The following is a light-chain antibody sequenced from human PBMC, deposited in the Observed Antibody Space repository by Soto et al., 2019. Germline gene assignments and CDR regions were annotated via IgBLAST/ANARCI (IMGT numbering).Light chain of an antibody. CDR1: SSDVGGYNF. Sequence: QSALTQPASMSGSPGQSITISCTGTSSDVGGYNFVSWYQQHPGKAPKLMIYHVTNRPSGVSSRFSGSKSGNTASLTISGLQAEDEADYYCSSYTSNITPYVFGTGTKLIVL. J-gene: IGLJ1*01. V-gene: IGLV2-14*01. CDR3: SSYTSNITPYV. CDR2: HVT.